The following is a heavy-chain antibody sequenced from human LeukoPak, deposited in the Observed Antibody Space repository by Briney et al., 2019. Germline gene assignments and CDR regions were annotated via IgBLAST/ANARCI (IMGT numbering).Heavy chain of an antibody. D-gene: IGHD3-10*01. CDR2: MNPNSGNT. J-gene: IGHJ4*02. V-gene: IGHV1-8*01. CDR3: ARVYVLLWFGELFSYYFDY. Sequence: ASVKVSCKASGYTFTSYDINWVRQATGQGLEWMGWMNPNSGNTGYAQKFQGRVTMTRNTSISTAYMELSSLRSKDTAVYYCARVYVLLWFGELFSYYFDYWGQGTLVTVSS. CDR1: GYTFTSYD.